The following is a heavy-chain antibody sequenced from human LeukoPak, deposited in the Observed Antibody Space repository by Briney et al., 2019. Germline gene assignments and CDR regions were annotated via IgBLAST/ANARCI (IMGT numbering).Heavy chain of an antibody. V-gene: IGHV1-18*01. J-gene: IGHJ6*02. CDR1: GYSFTSYG. CDR3: ARVVKTIVGATYYYYGMDV. Sequence: GASVKVSCKASGYSFTSYGISWVRQAPGQGLEWMGWISAYNGNTNYAQKLQGRVTMTTDTSTTTAYMELRSLRSDDTAVYYCARVVKTIVGATYYYYGMDVWGQGTTVTVSS. CDR2: ISAYNGNT. D-gene: IGHD1-26*01.